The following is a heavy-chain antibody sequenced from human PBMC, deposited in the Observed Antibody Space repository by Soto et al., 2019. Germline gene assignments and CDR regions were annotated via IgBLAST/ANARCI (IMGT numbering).Heavy chain of an antibody. CDR3: ARISCKGGSCYFDFDH. J-gene: IGHJ4*02. CDR2: INPSGEHT. Sequence: ASVKVSCKASGYSFKDHYMHWVRQAPGRGLEWVGIINPSGEHTNYAQQFRGRVAMTRDTSTSTAYMELRSLRSEDTAVYFCARISCKGGSCYFDFDHWGQGTLVTVS. D-gene: IGHD2-15*01. V-gene: IGHV1-46*02. CDR1: GYSFKDHY.